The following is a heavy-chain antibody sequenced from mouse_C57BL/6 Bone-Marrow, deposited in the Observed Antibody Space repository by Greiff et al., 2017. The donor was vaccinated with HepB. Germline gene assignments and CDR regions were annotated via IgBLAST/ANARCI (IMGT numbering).Heavy chain of an antibody. D-gene: IGHD2-3*01. CDR1: GYAFTNYL. CDR2: INPGSGGT. CDR3: ARDGYYALYWYFDV. J-gene: IGHJ1*03. V-gene: IGHV1-54*01. Sequence: QVQLQQSGAELVRPGPSVKVSCKASGYAFTNYLIEWVKQRPGQGLEWIGVINPGSGGTNYNEKFKGKATLTADKSSSTAYMQLSSLTSEDSAVYFCARDGYYALYWYFDVWGTGTTVTVSS.